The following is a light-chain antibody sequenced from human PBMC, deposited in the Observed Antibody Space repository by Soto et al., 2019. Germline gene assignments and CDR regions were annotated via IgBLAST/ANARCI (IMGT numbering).Light chain of an antibody. Sequence: DIVMTQSPDSLAVSLCERATLSCRASQSIRSERLAWYQQKPGQAPRLVIFDASNRASGMPERFSGSGSGTDFTLTIARLEPEDFAVYYCQEYDGAPITFGLGTRLEIK. CDR2: DAS. V-gene: IGKV3-20*01. CDR3: QEYDGAPIT. J-gene: IGKJ5*01. CDR1: QSIRSER.